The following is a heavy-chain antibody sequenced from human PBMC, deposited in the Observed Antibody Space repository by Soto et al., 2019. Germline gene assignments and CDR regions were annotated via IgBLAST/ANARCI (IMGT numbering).Heavy chain of an antibody. D-gene: IGHD3-3*01. CDR1: GFTFSAYS. CDR3: ARGNDFWSGYTYYYYGMDV. J-gene: IGHJ6*02. V-gene: IGHV3-48*02. CDR2: IAGGGVPT. Sequence: GGSLRLSCAASGFTFSAYSMNWVRQAPGKGLEWIAHIAGGGVPTYYAASVKGRFTISRDRGKNMLYLQMDSLQDEDTAVYYCARGNDFWSGYTYYYYGMDVWGQGTTVTVSS.